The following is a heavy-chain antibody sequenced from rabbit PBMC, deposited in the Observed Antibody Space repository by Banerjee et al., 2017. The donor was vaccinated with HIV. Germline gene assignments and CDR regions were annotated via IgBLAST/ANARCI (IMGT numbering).Heavy chain of an antibody. V-gene: IGHV1S47*01. D-gene: IGHD4-2*01. CDR1: GFDFTSSV. Sequence: QEQLEESGGGLVKPEGSLTLTCKASGFDFTSSVYMCWVRQAPGKGPEWIACIRTGTNDVTWYASWVNGRFTISRSTSLNTVTLQMTSLTAADTATYFCARAGYVGDGYTAGPFDLWGQGTLVTVS. J-gene: IGHJ4*01. CDR2: IRTGTNDVT. CDR3: ARAGYVGDGYTAGPFDL.